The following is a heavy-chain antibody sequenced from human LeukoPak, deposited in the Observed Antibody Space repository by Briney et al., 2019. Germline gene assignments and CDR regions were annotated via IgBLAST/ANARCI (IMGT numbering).Heavy chain of an antibody. Sequence: PSQTLSLTCTVSGGSIRTSSYYWNWIRQPAGKGLEWIGRLQTSESTYYNPSLKSRVTISVDTSKNQFSLKLSSVTAADTAVYYCARVRGVTTPRGYYFDYWGQGTLVTVSS. CDR1: GGSIRTSSYY. D-gene: IGHD4-17*01. J-gene: IGHJ4*02. CDR2: LQTSEST. CDR3: ARVRGVTTPRGYYFDY. V-gene: IGHV4-61*02.